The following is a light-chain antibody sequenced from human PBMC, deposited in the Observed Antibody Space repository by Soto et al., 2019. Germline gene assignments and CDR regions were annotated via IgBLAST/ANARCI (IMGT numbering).Light chain of an antibody. V-gene: IGKV3-20*01. Sequence: ENVLAESPGTLSLSPGERATLSCRASQGVRNTYLAWYQQKPGQAPRLLIYGVSSRATGIPDRFSGSGSGTDFTLTVSRMETADSAVYYCQQYSSSPVTFGGGTKVDSK. J-gene: IGKJ4*01. CDR1: QGVRNTY. CDR2: GVS. CDR3: QQYSSSPVT.